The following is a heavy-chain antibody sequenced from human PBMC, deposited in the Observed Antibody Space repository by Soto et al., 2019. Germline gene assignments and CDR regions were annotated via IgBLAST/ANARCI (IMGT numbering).Heavy chain of an antibody. CDR1: GFIFTNYA. V-gene: IGHV3-23*01. CDR3: VREGRGSFDF. J-gene: IGHJ3*01. D-gene: IGHD5-12*01. CDR2: IGGRGNSA. Sequence: QAGGSLRLSCAASGFIFTNYAMNWVRQAPGKGLEWVSVIGGRGNSAYYADSVQGQFTISRDNSKNTLSLQMSSLTADDTAIYYCVREGRGSFDFWGRGTMVTVSS.